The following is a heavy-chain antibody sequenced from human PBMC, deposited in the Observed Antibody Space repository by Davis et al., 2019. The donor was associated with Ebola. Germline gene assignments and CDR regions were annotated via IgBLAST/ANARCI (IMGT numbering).Heavy chain of an antibody. Sequence: GESLKISCVVSNFRFDNHWMSWVRQAPGRGLEWVAHINEEGYETYYVDSVRGRITISRDNAKNSLYLEMNGLRDEDSAVYYCAREHHVGLAGRHAFDIWGQGTMVTVSS. CDR2: INEEGYET. J-gene: IGHJ3*02. V-gene: IGHV3-7*01. CDR3: AREHHVGLAGRHAFDI. CDR1: NFRFDNHW. D-gene: IGHD6-19*01.